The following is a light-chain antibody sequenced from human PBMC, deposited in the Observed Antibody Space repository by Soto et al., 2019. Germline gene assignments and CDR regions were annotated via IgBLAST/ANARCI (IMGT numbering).Light chain of an antibody. CDR1: SSDFGNYNL. Sequence: QSALTQPASVSGSPGQSITISCTGTSSDFGNYNLVSWYQQHPGKVPKLILFEVNKRPSGVSGRFSGSKSGNTASLTISGLQAEDEADYYCGLFTSSATWVFGGGTKLTVL. J-gene: IGLJ3*02. V-gene: IGLV2-14*02. CDR3: GLFTSSATWV. CDR2: EVN.